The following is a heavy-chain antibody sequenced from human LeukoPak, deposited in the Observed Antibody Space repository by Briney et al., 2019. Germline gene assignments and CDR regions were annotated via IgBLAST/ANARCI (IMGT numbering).Heavy chain of an antibody. CDR2: IYYSGST. CDR1: GGSISSYY. Sequence: PSETLSLTCTGSGGSISSYYWSWIRQPPGKGLEWMGYIYYSGSTNYNPSLKSRVTISVDTSKNQFSLKLSSVTAADTAVYYCASIVAKQSFPYYYGMDVWGQGTTVTVSS. D-gene: IGHD5-12*01. V-gene: IGHV4-59*08. J-gene: IGHJ6*02. CDR3: ASIVAKQSFPYYYGMDV.